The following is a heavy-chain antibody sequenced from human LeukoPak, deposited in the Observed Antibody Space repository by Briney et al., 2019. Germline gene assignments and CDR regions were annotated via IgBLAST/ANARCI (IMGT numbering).Heavy chain of an antibody. CDR2: IYYSGST. Sequence: SETLSLTCTVSGGSVSSYYWSWIRQPPGKGLEWIGYIYYSGSTNYNPSLKSRVTISVDTSMNQFSLKLSSVTAADTAVYYCARSNFYSSSWYEFWGQGSLVTVSS. D-gene: IGHD6-13*01. V-gene: IGHV4-59*08. J-gene: IGHJ5*01. CDR3: ARSNFYSSSWYEF. CDR1: GGSVSSYY.